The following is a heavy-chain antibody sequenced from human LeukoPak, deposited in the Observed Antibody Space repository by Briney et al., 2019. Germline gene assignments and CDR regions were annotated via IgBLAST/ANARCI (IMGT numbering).Heavy chain of an antibody. CDR2: ISYDGSNK. V-gene: IGHV3-30*04. CDR3: ARVPYSYGKNYYYYYYMDV. CDR1: GFTFSSYA. J-gene: IGHJ6*03. D-gene: IGHD5-18*01. Sequence: GGSLRLSCAASGFTFSSYAMHWVRQAPGKGLEWVAVISYDGSNKYYADSVKGRFTISRDNSKNTLYLQMNSLRAEDTAVYYCARVPYSYGKNYYYYYYMDVWGKGTTVSVSS.